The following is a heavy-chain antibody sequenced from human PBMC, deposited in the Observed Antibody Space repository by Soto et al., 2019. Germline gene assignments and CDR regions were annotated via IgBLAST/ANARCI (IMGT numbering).Heavy chain of an antibody. J-gene: IGHJ5*02. CDR2: INPNSGGT. D-gene: IGHD6-13*01. V-gene: IGHV1-2*02. Sequence: ASVKVSCKASGYSLSGYYLHWVRQAPGQGPEWMGWINPNSGGTKYVQKFQGRVTMTRDTSISTVYLELSRLRSDDTAVYYCARGWGIAAPGPNWFDPWCQGTLVTVSS. CDR3: ARGWGIAAPGPNWFDP. CDR1: GYSLSGYY.